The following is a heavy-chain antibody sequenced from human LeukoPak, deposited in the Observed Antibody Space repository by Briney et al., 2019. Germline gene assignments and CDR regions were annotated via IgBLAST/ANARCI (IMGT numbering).Heavy chain of an antibody. V-gene: IGHV4-34*01. J-gene: IGHJ4*02. Sequence: SETLSLTCAVYGGSFRGYYWSWIRQPPGKGLEWIGEINHSGSTNYNPSLKSRVTISVDTSKNQFSLKLRSVTAADTAVYYCARHYHSSGYWYYFDYWGQGTLVTVSS. CDR2: INHSGST. D-gene: IGHD3-22*01. CDR3: ARHYHSSGYWYYFDY. CDR1: GGSFRGYY.